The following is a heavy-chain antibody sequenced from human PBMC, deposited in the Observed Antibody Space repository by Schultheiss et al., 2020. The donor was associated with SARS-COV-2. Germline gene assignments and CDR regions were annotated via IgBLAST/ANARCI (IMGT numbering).Heavy chain of an antibody. CDR3: ATWDLGYYGMDV. CDR2: IYYSGST. D-gene: IGHD1-26*01. Sequence: SETLSLTCTVSGGSISSGGYYWSWIRQHPGKGLEWIGYIYYSGSTNYNPSLKSRVTISVDTPKNQFSLKLSSVTAADTAVYYCATWDLGYYGMDVWGQGTTVTVSS. V-gene: IGHV4-61*08. J-gene: IGHJ6*02. CDR1: GGSISSGGYY.